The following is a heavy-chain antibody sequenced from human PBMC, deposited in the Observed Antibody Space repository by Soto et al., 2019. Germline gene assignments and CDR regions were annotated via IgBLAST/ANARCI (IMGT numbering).Heavy chain of an antibody. CDR1: CGSISSGFYY. J-gene: IGHJ4*02. CDR3: ARGDDFAGNDYFDY. D-gene: IGHD1-1*01. CDR2: QYYAGST. V-gene: IGHV4-39*01. Sequence: PSETLSLTCTVSCGSISSGFYYWGWIRQPPGKGLEYIGSQYYAGSTYYNPSLKSRVTILVDTSKNQFSLKLSSVTAADTAVYFCARGDDFAGNDYFDYWGQGTLVTVS.